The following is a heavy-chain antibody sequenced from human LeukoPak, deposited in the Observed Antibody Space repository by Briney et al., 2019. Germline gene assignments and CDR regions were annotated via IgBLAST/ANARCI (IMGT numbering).Heavy chain of an antibody. Sequence: EGSLRLSCAASGFTFSGSARHWVRQASGKGLEWFGRIRSKANSYATAYAASVKGRFTISRDDSKNTAYLQMNSLKTEDTAVYYCTSLGGFGGVIVSNYWGQGTLVTVSS. J-gene: IGHJ4*02. CDR3: TSLGGFGGVIVSNY. D-gene: IGHD3-16*02. CDR1: GFTFSGSA. CDR2: IRSKANSYAT. V-gene: IGHV3-73*01.